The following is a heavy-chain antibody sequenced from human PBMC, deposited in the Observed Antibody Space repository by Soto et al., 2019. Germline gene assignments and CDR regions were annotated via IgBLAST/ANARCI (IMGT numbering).Heavy chain of an antibody. CDR2: ISYDGSNK. Sequence: LRLSFAASGXTFSSYGMHWVRQAPGKGLEWVAVISYDGSNKYYADSVKGRFTISRDNSKNTLYLQMNSLRAEDTAVYYCAKARGIADSLLGMDVWGQGTTVTVSS. V-gene: IGHV3-30*18. CDR3: AKARGIADSLLGMDV. J-gene: IGHJ6*02. D-gene: IGHD1-26*01. CDR1: GXTFSSYG.